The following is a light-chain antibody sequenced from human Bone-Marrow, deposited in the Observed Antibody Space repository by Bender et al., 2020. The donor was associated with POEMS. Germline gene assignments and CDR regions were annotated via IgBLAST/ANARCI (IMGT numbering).Light chain of an antibody. CDR2: DDD. Sequence: VLTQPPSVSVAPEKTATITCGGDNIGSKSVHWYRQKPGQAPILVVYDDDVRPSGVPERFSGSNSGNMATLTISRVEAGDEADYYCQVWDASSDHPIFAGGSKLTVL. CDR3: QVWDASSDHPI. CDR1: NIGSKS. J-gene: IGLJ2*01. V-gene: IGLV3-21*03.